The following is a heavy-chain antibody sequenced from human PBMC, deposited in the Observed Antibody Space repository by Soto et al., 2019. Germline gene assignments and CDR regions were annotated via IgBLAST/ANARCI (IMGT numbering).Heavy chain of an antibody. V-gene: IGHV3-21*01. Sequence: GGSLRLSCAASGFTFSSYSMNWVRQAPGKGLEWVSSISSSSSYIYYADSVKGRFTISRDNAKNSLYLQMNSLRAEDTAVYYCARGGAGSGWYFDYWGQGTLVTVSS. J-gene: IGHJ4*02. CDR3: ARGGAGSGWYFDY. CDR2: ISSSSSYI. CDR1: GFTFSSYS. D-gene: IGHD6-19*01.